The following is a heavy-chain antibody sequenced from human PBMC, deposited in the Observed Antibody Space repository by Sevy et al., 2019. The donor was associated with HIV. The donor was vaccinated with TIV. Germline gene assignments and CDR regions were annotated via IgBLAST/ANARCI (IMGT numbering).Heavy chain of an antibody. CDR2: INHSGST. V-gene: IGHV4-34*01. CDR3: ARSPPIVVVPGAPSWFDP. D-gene: IGHD2-2*01. J-gene: IGHJ5*02. CDR1: GGSFSGYY. Sequence: ETLFLTCAVHGGSFSGYYWNWIRQPPGKGLEWIGEINHSGSTNYNPSLKSRVTISVDTSKNQFSLKLSSVTAADTAVYYCARSPPIVVVPGAPSWFDPWGQGTLVTVSS.